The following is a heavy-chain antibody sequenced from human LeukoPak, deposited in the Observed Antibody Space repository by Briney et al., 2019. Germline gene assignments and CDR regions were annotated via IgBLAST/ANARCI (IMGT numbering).Heavy chain of an antibody. D-gene: IGHD4-17*01. CDR3: AREGPSTVTPVGY. CDR2: IYYSGST. Sequence: PSEPLSLTCTVSGGSISSGGYYWRWIRQHPGKGLEWIGYIYYSGSTYYNPSLKSRVTISVDTSKNQFSLKLGSVTAADTAVYNCAREGPSTVTPVGYWGQGTLVTVSS. CDR1: GGSISSGGYY. V-gene: IGHV4-31*03. J-gene: IGHJ4*02.